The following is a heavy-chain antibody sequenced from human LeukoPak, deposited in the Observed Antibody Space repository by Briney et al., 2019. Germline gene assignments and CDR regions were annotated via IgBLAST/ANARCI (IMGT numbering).Heavy chain of an antibody. CDR3: ASSYYDILTGYNAFDI. V-gene: IGHV3-11*01. CDR1: GFTFSDYY. CDR2: ISSSGSTI. Sequence: GGSLRLSCAASGFTFSDYYMSWIRQAPGKGLEWVSYISSSGSTIYYADSVKGRFTISRDNAKNSLYLQMNSLRAEDTALYYCASSYYDILTGYNAFDIWGQGTMVTVSS. J-gene: IGHJ3*02. D-gene: IGHD3-9*01.